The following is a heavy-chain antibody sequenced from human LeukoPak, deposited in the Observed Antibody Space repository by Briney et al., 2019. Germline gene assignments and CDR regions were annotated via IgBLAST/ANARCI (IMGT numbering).Heavy chain of an antibody. V-gene: IGHV1-2*02. CDR1: GYTFTGYY. Sequence: ASVKVSCKASGYTFTGYYIHWLRQAPGQGLEWMGWINPNGGGTKYAQKFQGRVTVTGDTSINTAYMELSRLKSDGTAVYFCARDPYYTNSFDYWGQGTLVTVSS. J-gene: IGHJ4*02. CDR3: ARDPYYTNSFDY. D-gene: IGHD2/OR15-2a*01. CDR2: INPNGGGT.